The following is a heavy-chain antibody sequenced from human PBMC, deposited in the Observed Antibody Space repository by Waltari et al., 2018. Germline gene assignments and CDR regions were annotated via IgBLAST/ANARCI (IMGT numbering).Heavy chain of an antibody. CDR3: ARGRGYDSSGLPRRSY. Sequence: QVQLQQWGAGLLKPSETLSLTCAVYGGSLSGYYWSWIRQPPGKGLEWIGEINHRGSTNYNPSLKSRVTISVDTSKNQFSLKLSSVTAADTAVYYCARGRGYDSSGLPRRSYWGQGTLVTVSS. V-gene: IGHV4-34*01. J-gene: IGHJ4*02. CDR2: INHRGST. D-gene: IGHD3-22*01. CDR1: GGSLSGYY.